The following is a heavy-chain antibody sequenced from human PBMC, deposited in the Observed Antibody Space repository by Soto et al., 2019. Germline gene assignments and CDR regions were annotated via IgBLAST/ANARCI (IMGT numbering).Heavy chain of an antibody. Sequence: GASLKISWKGSGYSFTSYWISWVRQIPGKGLEWMGRIDPSDSYTNYSPSFQGHVTISADKSISTAYLQWSSLKASDTAMYYCARRLRFLEWLSNGYYGMDVWGQGTTVTVSS. CDR2: IDPSDSYT. V-gene: IGHV5-10-1*01. CDR1: GYSFTSYW. D-gene: IGHD3-3*01. J-gene: IGHJ6*02. CDR3: ARRLRFLEWLSNGYYGMDV.